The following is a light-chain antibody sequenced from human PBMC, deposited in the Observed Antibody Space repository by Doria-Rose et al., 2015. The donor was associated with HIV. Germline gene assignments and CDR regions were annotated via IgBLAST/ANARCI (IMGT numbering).Light chain of an antibody. J-gene: IGKJ1*01. CDR3: HQYGTSWT. Sequence: DIVMTQSSGTLSLSPGERAALSCRASLSFSSTYLAWYQQKPGQAPSLLIYDGSTRATVIPDRFSASVSGTDFTRAINILEPEDFALYYCHQYGTSWTFGQGTKVEI. CDR1: LSFSSTY. V-gene: IGKV3-20*01. CDR2: DGS.